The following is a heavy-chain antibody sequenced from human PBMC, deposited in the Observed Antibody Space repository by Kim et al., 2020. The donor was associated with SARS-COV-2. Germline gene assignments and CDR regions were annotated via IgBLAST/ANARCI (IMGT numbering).Heavy chain of an antibody. Sequence: GGSLRLSCAASGFTFSDYYMSWVRQAPGKGLEWVSYISSSGSTIYYADSVKGRFTISRDNAKNTLYLQMNSLRAEDTAVYYCARDGSVSGSLWGRFDSWGQGTLVTVSS. CDR3: ARDGSVSGSLWGRFDS. CDR1: GFTFSDYY. J-gene: IGHJ5*01. D-gene: IGHD1-26*01. CDR2: ISSSGSTI. V-gene: IGHV3-11*04.